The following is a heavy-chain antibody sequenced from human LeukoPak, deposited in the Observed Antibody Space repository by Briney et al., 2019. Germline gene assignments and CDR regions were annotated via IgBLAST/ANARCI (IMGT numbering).Heavy chain of an antibody. CDR3: ARGPTLRGPYYFEY. CDR2: ISYDGNYK. CDR1: GFTFSNYG. Sequence: PGRSLRLSCAASGFTFSNYGMHWVRQAPGKGLDWVAVISYDGNYKYYADSVKGRFTISRDNSKNTVYLQLNSLRAEETAVYYCARGPTLRGPYYFEYWGQGSLVTVSS. J-gene: IGHJ4*02. V-gene: IGHV3-30*03. D-gene: IGHD3-16*01.